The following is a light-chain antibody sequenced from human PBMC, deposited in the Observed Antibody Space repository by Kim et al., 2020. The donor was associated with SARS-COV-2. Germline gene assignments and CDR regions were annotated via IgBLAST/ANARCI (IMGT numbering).Light chain of an antibody. CDR3: NSRDTSTFVI. V-gene: IGLV3-19*01. CDR2: GKN. CDR1: SLRKYY. Sequence: SSELTQDPAVSVALGQTVRITCQGDSLRKYYASWYQQKPGQAPVLLISGKNNRPSGIPDRFSGSSSGNTASLTIAGAQAEDEADYYCNSRDTSTFVIFGGGTKVTVL. J-gene: IGLJ2*01.